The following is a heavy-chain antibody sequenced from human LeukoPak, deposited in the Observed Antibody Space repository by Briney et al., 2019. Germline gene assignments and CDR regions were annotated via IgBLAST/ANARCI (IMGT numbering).Heavy chain of an antibody. CDR2: IYYNGNT. D-gene: IGHD1-1*01. J-gene: IGHJ4*02. CDR3: ARRELERPGGY. Sequence: PSETLSLTCNVSRGSISSSNYYGGWIRQPPGKRLEWIGTIYYNGNTYSNPSLKSRVTISLDTSKNQFSRKLSSVTAADTAVYYCARRELERPGGYWGQGTLVTVSS. V-gene: IGHV4-39*01. CDR1: RGSISSSNYY.